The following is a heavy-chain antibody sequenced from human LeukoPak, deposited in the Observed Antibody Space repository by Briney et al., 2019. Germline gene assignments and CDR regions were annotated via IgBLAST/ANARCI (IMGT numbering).Heavy chain of an antibody. V-gene: IGHV4-4*09. CDR2: IYTSGST. CDR3: ARQLGGSPYSGSPTLFDY. CDR1: GGSISSYY. Sequence: PSETLSLTCTVSGGSISSYYWSWIRQPPGKGLEWIGYIYTSGSTNYNPSLKSRVTISVDTSKNQFSLKLSSVTAADTAVYYCARQLGGSPYSGSPTLFDYWGQGTLVTVSS. D-gene: IGHD1-26*01. J-gene: IGHJ4*02.